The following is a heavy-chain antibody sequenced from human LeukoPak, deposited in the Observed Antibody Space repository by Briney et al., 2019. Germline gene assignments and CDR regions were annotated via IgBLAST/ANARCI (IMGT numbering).Heavy chain of an antibody. Sequence: ASVKVSCKASGYTFTGYYMHWVRQAPRQGLEWMGWINPNSGGTNYAQKFQGRVTMTRDTSISTAYMELSRLRSDDTAVYYCARSGGDYYYGMDVWGQGTTVTVSS. D-gene: IGHD4-17*01. V-gene: IGHV1-2*02. CDR2: INPNSGGT. J-gene: IGHJ6*02. CDR3: ARSGGDYYYGMDV. CDR1: GYTFTGYY.